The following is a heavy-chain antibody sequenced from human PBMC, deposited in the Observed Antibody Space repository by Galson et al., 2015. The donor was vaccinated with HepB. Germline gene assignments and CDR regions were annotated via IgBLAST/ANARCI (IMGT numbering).Heavy chain of an antibody. CDR2: IIPFIGIA. V-gene: IGHV1-69*02. CDR1: GGTFSSYT. CDR3: VRVVGDYGEYIDYFDL. Sequence: SVKVSCKASGGTFSSYTINWVRQAPGQGLEWMGRIIPFIGIANYAQKFQGRVTITADKSTSTVYMELSSLRSEDTAVYYCVRVVGDYGEYIDYFDLWGQGTLVTVSS. J-gene: IGHJ4*02. D-gene: IGHD4-17*01.